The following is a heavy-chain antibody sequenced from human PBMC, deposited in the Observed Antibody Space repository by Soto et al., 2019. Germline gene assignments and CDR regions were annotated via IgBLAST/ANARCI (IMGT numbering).Heavy chain of an antibody. CDR3: ARVDGSSWHNAFDI. CDR1: GYTFTGYY. CDR2: INPNSGGT. J-gene: IGHJ3*02. Sequence: GASVKVSCKASGYTFTGYYMHWVRQAPGQGLEWMGWINPNSGGTNYAQKFQGWVTMTRDTSISTAYMELSRLRSDYTAVYYCARVDGSSWHNAFDIWGQGTMVTVSS. V-gene: IGHV1-2*04. D-gene: IGHD6-13*01.